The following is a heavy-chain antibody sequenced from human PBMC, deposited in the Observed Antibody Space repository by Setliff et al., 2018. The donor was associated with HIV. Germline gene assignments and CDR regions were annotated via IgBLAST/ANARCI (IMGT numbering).Heavy chain of an antibody. Sequence: SETLSLTCTVSGGSISSYYWSWIRQPPGKGLEWIGYIYYSGSTNYNPSLKSRVTISVDTSKNQFSLELTSVTAADTAVYYCARVADSSGYYHLDYWGQGTLVTVSS. J-gene: IGHJ4*02. V-gene: IGHV4-59*12. CDR2: IYYSGST. CDR3: ARVADSSGYYHLDY. CDR1: GGSISSYY. D-gene: IGHD3-22*01.